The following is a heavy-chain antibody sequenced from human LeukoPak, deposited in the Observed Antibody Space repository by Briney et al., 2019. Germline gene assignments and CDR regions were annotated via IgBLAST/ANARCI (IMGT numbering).Heavy chain of an antibody. D-gene: IGHD1-26*01. V-gene: IGHV5-51*01. Sequence: GESLKISCKGPGYSFTSYWIGWARQMPGKGLEWMGIIYPGDSDTRYSPSFQGQVTISADKSISTAYLQWSSLKASDTAMYFCARSLTARGSYALWGQGTLVTASS. CDR2: IYPGDSDT. J-gene: IGHJ4*02. CDR1: GYSFTSYW. CDR3: ARSLTARGSYAL.